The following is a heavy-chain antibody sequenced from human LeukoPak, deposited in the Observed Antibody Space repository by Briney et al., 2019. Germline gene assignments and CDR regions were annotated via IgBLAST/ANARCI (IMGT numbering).Heavy chain of an antibody. V-gene: IGHV5-51*01. D-gene: IGHD5-24*01. CDR2: IYPGGSET. J-gene: IGHJ4*02. CDR1: GYDFSTYW. Sequence: GESLKISCKGLGYDFSTYWNAWVRQRPGKGLEWMGIIYPGGSETRYDPSFQGQVTISADRSTSTAYLQWSSLRASDTAMYYCARASRDGYNQNFDRWGQGTLVTVSS. CDR3: ARASRDGYNQNFDR.